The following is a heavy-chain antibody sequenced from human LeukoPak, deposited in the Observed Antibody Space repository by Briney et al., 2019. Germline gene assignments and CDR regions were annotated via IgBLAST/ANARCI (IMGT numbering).Heavy chain of an antibody. J-gene: IGHJ4*02. Sequence: SETLSLTCTVSGGSISSYYWSWIRQPPGKGLEWIGYIYYSGSTNYNPSLKSRVTISVDTSKNQFSLKLSSVTAADTAVYYCARDRGQGSPHLDYWGQGTLVTVSS. CDR1: GGSISSYY. D-gene: IGHD3-10*01. CDR2: IYYSGST. V-gene: IGHV4-59*01. CDR3: ARDRGQGSPHLDY.